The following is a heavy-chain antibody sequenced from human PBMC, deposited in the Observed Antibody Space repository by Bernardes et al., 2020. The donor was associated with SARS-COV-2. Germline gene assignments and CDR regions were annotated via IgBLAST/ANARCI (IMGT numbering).Heavy chain of an antibody. Sequence: GSLRLSCVASGFTFNNFGMHWVRQAPGKGLEWVAVISYEGSKKYYADSVEGRFTISKDNSKNTVYLQMNSLRPEDTAVYYCAKVQANFWIRPQYSAMDVWGQGTTVAVSS. CDR1: GFTFNNFG. CDR2: ISYEGSKK. CDR3: AKVQANFWIRPQYSAMDV. D-gene: IGHD3-3*01. V-gene: IGHV3-30*18. J-gene: IGHJ6*02.